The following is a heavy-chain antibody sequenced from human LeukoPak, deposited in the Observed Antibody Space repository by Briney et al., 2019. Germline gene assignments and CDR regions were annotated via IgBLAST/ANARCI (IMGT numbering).Heavy chain of an antibody. CDR2: VSGSGCTT. CDR3: AKGRQGLASHYFVY. CDR1: GFTFSTYA. V-gene: IGHV3-23*01. Sequence: GGSLRLSCAASGFTFSTYAMSWVRHAPGKGLEWVSVVSGSGCTTYYADSVRGRFSISRDNSKNTLYLEMKSLRAEDTGVYYCAKGRQGLASHYFVYWGQGTVVTVSS. D-gene: IGHD6-19*01. J-gene: IGHJ4*02.